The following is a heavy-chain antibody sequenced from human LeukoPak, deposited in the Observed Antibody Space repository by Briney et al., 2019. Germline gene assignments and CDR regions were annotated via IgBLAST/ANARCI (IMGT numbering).Heavy chain of an antibody. J-gene: IGHJ4*02. CDR2: IWYDGSNK. D-gene: IGHD4-17*01. Sequence: GSLRLSCAASGFTFSSYGMHWVRQAPGKGLEWVAVIWYDGSNKYYADSVKGRFTISRDNSKNTLYLQMNSLRAEDTAVYYCARARDYGDYALNDYWGQGTLVTVSS. CDR3: ARARDYGDYALNDY. CDR1: GFTFSSYG. V-gene: IGHV3-33*01.